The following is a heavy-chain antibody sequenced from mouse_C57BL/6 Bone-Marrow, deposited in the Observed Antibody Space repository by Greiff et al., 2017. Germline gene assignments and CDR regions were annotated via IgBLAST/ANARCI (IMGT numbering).Heavy chain of an antibody. CDR3: TTHDGYSYYFDY. V-gene: IGHV14-4*01. J-gene: IGHJ2*01. CDR1: GFNIKDDY. CDR2: IDPENGDT. Sequence: EVKLMESGAELVRPGASVKLSCTASGFNIKDDYMHWVKQRPEQGLEWIGWIDPENGDTEYASKFQGKATITADTSSNTAYLQLSSLTSEDTAVYYCTTHDGYSYYFDYWGQGTTLTGSS. D-gene: IGHD2-3*01.